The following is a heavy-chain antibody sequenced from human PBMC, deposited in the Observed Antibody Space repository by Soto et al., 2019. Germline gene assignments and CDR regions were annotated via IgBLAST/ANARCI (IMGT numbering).Heavy chain of an antibody. CDR3: AKGVVREPAYFDY. CDR1: GFTFSAFA. J-gene: IGHJ4*02. Sequence: GGSLRLSCTVSGFTFSAFAMYWVRQAPGKGLEWVALISYDGTNEDYAESVRGRFTISRDNSKNTLYLDMNSLSAGDSAVYFCAKGVVREPAYFDYWGQGTLVTVSS. D-gene: IGHD3-10*01. V-gene: IGHV3-30*18. CDR2: ISYDGTNE.